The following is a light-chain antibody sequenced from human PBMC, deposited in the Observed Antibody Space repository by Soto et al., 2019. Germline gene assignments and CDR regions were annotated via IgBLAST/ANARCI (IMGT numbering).Light chain of an antibody. CDR1: QSISRY. CDR3: QQYGSSPPT. J-gene: IGKJ1*01. Sequence: IVLKQSPGTLSLSPGERATLSCRASQSISRYLAWYQQKPGQGPRLLIYGASSRATGTPDRFSGSGSGTDFTLTINRLEPEDFALYYCQQYGSSPPTFGQGTKVDIK. V-gene: IGKV3-20*01. CDR2: GAS.